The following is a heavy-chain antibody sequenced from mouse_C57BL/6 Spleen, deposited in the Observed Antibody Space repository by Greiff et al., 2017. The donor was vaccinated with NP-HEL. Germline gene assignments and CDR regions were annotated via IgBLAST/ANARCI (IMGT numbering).Heavy chain of an antibody. V-gene: IGHV5-15*04. Sequence: EVMLVESGGGLVQPGGSLKLSCAASGFTFSDYGMAWVRQAPRKGPEWVAFISNLAYSIYYADTVTGRFTISRENAKNTLYLEMSSLRSEDTAMYYCARRNYDYDFSFAYWGQGTLVTVSA. CDR1: GFTFSDYG. D-gene: IGHD2-4*01. J-gene: IGHJ3*01. CDR3: ARRNYDYDFSFAY. CDR2: ISNLAYSI.